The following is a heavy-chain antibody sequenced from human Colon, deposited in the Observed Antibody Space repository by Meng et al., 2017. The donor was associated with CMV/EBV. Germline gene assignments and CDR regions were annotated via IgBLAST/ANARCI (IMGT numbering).Heavy chain of an antibody. CDR2: ISCYGDMT. J-gene: IGHJ6*02. Sequence: GGSLRLSCRGSGFTFSTYAMSWVRQAPGKGLEWVSSISCYGDMTYYADSVKGRFTISRDNSKTSQYLQMNSLRVEDTAVYYCAHTIFGVEIYYYGMDVWGQGTTVTVSS. CDR3: AHTIFGVEIYYYGMDV. CDR1: GFTFSTYA. V-gene: IGHV3-23*01. D-gene: IGHD3-3*01.